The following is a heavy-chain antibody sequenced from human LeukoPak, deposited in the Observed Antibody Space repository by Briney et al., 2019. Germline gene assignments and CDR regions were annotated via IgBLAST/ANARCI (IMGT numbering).Heavy chain of an antibody. CDR2: INRHTGGT. CDR1: GYSFTGYN. CDR3: ATELVDSGYVDS. V-gene: IGHV1-2*02. D-gene: IGHD3-9*01. J-gene: IGHJ5*01. Sequence: ASVKVSCKASGYSFTGYNVHWVRHAPGQRPEWMGLINRHTGGTMFAQKFQGGVTKTWDTPIATAYTECNSLISGDTAIYFFATELVDSGYVDSWGQGTLVTVSS.